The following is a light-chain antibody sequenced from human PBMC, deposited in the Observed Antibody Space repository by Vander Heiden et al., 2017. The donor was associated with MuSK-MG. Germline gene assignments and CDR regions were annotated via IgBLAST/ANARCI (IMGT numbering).Light chain of an antibody. CDR3: QQYTKWPVT. V-gene: IGKV3-15*01. Sequence: DIVLRQSPATLSVSPGERITLSCRASQSVNSKLAWYQQKPGQAPRLLIYGASTRATGIPARFSGSGSGTEFTLTISSLQSEDFAAYYCQQYTKWPVTFGPRTRVDVK. J-gene: IGKJ3*01. CDR1: QSVNSK. CDR2: GAS.